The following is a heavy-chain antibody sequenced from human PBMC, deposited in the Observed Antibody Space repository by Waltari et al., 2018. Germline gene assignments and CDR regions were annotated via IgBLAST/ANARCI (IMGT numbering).Heavy chain of an antibody. V-gene: IGHV4-39*02. CDR3: SGIASLGYCSGRGLCWFDS. D-gene: IGHD2-15*01. J-gene: IGHJ5*01. CDR1: GDSISSSAYY. Sequence: QPLLQESGPGLVQPSGTLSLTCNVSGDSISSSAYYGGWIRLFPGKGLEWIGFIYYSGTTYYRWSLYSLVSYSVERSQNHFSLNLGYVTVADTAVFFFSGIASLGYCSGRGLCWFDSWGQGALVSVSS. CDR2: IYYSGTT.